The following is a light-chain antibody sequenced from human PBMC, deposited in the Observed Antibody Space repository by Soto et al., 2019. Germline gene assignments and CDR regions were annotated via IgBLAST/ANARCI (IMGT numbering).Light chain of an antibody. CDR2: GTS. J-gene: IGKJ3*01. CDR3: QQYGSSLFT. Sequence: DIVLTQSPGTMSLSPGERATLSCRASQSVSSKYLAWYQQKPGQPPRVLIYGTSIRATGIPERFSGGGSGTDFTLTITRLESEDFALYYCQQYGSSLFTFGPGTKVDF. CDR1: QSVSSKY. V-gene: IGKV3-20*01.